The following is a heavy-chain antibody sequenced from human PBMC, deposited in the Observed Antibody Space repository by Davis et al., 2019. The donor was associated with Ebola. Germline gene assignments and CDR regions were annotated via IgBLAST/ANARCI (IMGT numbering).Heavy chain of an antibody. CDR2: ISGSGGST. V-gene: IGHV3-23*01. Sequence: PGGSLRLSCAASGFTFSSYAMSWVRQAPGKGLEWVSAISGSGGSTYYADSVKGRFTISRDNSKNTLYLQMNSLRAEDTAVYYCASASRSGGSCYSCMGYWGQGTLVTVSS. CDR1: GFTFSSYA. D-gene: IGHD2-15*01. J-gene: IGHJ4*02. CDR3: ASASRSGGSCYSCMGY.